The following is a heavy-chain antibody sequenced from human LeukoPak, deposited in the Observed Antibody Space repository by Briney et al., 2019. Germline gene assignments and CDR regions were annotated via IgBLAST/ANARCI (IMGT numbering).Heavy chain of an antibody. J-gene: IGHJ3*02. CDR1: GFTFSSYE. CDR2: ISSSGSNI. D-gene: IGHD1-1*01. V-gene: IGHV3-48*03. Sequence: GGSLRLSCAASGFTFSSYEMNCVRQAPGKGLEWVSYISSSGSNIYCADSVKGRFTISRDNAQNSLYLQMNSLRAEDTAVYYCAREKYNCFDIWGQGTMVTVSS. CDR3: AREKYNCFDI.